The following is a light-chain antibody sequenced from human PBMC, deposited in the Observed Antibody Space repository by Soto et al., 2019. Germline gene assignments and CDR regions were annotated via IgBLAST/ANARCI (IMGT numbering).Light chain of an antibody. CDR3: QQYNSYPYT. CDR1: QDVSSN. CDR2: KAS. V-gene: IGKV1-5*03. Sequence: TQSPATLSVSPGERATLSCRASQDVSSNLAWYQQKPGKAPKLLIYKASSLESAVPSRFSGSGSGTEFTLTISSLQPDDFATYYCQQYNSYPYTFGQGTKLEIK. J-gene: IGKJ2*01.